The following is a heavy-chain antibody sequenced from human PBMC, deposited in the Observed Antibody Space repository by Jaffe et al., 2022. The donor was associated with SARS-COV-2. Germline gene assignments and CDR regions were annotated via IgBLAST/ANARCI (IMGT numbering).Heavy chain of an antibody. D-gene: IGHD2-2*01. CDR3: ARDAPYQLLYPHYQHYGMGV. Sequence: EVQLVESGGGLVQPGGSLRLSCEASGFTFSSYWMTWVRQAPGEGLEWVANIKEDGSQKYYVDSLKDRFTISRDNAKNTLYLQMNSLRAEDTAVYYCARDAPYQLLYPHYQHYGMGVWGQGTTVTVSS. CDR1: GFTFSSYW. V-gene: IGHV3-7*01. CDR2: IKEDGSQK. J-gene: IGHJ6*02.